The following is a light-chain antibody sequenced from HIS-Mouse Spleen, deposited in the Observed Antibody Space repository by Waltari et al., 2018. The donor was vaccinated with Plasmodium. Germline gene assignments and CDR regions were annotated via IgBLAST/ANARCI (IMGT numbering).Light chain of an antibody. J-gene: IGKJ2*01. Sequence: DIQMTQSPSSLSASVGDRVTITCQASQDISNYLNWYQQKPGKAPKLLIYDASNLETGVPSRFSGSGSGTDFTCTISILQPEDIATYYCQQYDNLPPYTCGQGTKLEIK. CDR3: QQYDNLPPYT. CDR2: DAS. CDR1: QDISNY. V-gene: IGKV1-33*01.